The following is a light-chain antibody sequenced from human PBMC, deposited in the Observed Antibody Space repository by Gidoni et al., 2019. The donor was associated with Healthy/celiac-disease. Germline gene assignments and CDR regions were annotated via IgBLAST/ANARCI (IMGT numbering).Light chain of an antibody. V-gene: IGKV1-6*01. Sequence: AIQMTQSPSSLSASVGDRVTITCRASQGIRYDLGWYQQKPGKAPKLLIYAASSLQSGVPSWCSGSGAGTDFTLTISRLQPEDFATYYCLQDYNYPRTFGQGTKVEIK. CDR2: AAS. CDR3: LQDYNYPRT. J-gene: IGKJ1*01. CDR1: QGIRYD.